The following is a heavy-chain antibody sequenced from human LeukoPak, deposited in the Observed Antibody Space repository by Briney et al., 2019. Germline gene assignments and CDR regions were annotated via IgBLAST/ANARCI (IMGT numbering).Heavy chain of an antibody. CDR1: AFTFSSYS. D-gene: IGHD4-17*01. J-gene: IGHJ4*02. CDR2: ISSSSSYI. CDR3: AREGGYGDPWVVY. Sequence: GGSLRLSCAASAFTFSSYSMNWDRQAPGKGLEWVSSISSSSSYIYYADSVKGRFTISRDNAKNSLYLQMNSLRAEDTAVYYCAREGGYGDPWVVYWGQGTLVTVSS. V-gene: IGHV3-21*01.